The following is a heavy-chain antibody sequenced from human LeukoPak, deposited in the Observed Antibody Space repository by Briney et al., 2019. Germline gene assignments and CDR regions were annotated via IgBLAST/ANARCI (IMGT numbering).Heavy chain of an antibody. Sequence: ASVKVSCKASGYTFTSYGISWVRQAPGQGLKWMGWISANNGNTNYVQKFQGRVTMTTDTSTTTAYMELRSLRSDDTAVYYCARDVTPMIPGDAFDIWGQGTMVTVSS. V-gene: IGHV1-18*04. J-gene: IGHJ3*02. CDR1: GYTFTSYG. CDR2: ISANNGNT. D-gene: IGHD3-22*01. CDR3: ARDVTPMIPGDAFDI.